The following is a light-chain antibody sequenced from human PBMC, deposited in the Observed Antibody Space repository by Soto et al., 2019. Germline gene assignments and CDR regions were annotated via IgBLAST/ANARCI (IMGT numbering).Light chain of an antibody. J-gene: IGLJ1*01. CDR2: GNS. V-gene: IGLV1-40*01. Sequence: QSVLTQPPSVSGAPGQRVTISCTGSSSNIGTDYAVHWYQQLPGTAPKLLIYGNSNRPSGVPDRFSGSKSGTSASLAITGLQAEDEAEYYCQSYDTSLSAYVFGTGTKVTVL. CDR3: QSYDTSLSAYV. CDR1: SSNIGTDYA.